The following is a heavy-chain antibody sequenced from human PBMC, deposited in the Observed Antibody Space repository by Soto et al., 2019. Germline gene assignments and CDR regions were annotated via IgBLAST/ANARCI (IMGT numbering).Heavy chain of an antibody. Sequence: QVQLVESGGGVVQPGRSLRLSCAASGFTFNTYGMHWVRQSPGKGLEWVAVISYDGSSKYYADSVKGRLTISRDNSKNTLYLQMNSLRAEDTAVYYCAKGQHCSSTSCYFYYYGMDVWGQGTTVAVSS. CDR3: AKGQHCSSTSCYFYYYGMDV. CDR2: ISYDGSSK. CDR1: GFTFNTYG. J-gene: IGHJ6*02. V-gene: IGHV3-30*18. D-gene: IGHD2-2*01.